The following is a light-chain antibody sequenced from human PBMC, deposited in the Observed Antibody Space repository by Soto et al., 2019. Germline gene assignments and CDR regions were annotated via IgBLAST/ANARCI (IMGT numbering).Light chain of an antibody. CDR3: QKYNSAPLT. J-gene: IGKJ4*01. CDR1: QGIAPY. Sequence: DVQMTQSPSSLSASVGDRVTITCRASQGIAPYLAWFQQKPGKVPRLLIYATSTLQSEVPSRFSGSGSGTDFTLTISSLQPEDVATYYCQKYNSAPLTFGRGTKVEIK. V-gene: IGKV1-27*01. CDR2: ATS.